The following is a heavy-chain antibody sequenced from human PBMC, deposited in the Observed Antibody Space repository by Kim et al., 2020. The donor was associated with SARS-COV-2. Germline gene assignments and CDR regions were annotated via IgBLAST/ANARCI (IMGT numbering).Heavy chain of an antibody. CDR2: TYYRSKWYN. J-gene: IGHJ6*02. CDR3: ARAVGRIAVARHGMDV. CDR1: GDSVSSNSAA. Sequence: SQTLSLTCAISGDSVSSNSAAWNWIRQSPSRGLEWLGRTYYRSKWYNDYVVSVKSRITINPDTSKNQFSLQLNSVTPEDTAVYYCARAVGRIAVARHGMDVWGQGTTVTVSS. D-gene: IGHD6-19*01. V-gene: IGHV6-1*01.